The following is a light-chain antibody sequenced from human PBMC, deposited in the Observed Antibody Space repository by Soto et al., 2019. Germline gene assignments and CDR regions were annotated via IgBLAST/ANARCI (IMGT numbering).Light chain of an antibody. Sequence: QSALTQPASVSGSPGQSITISCTGTSSDVGYYNYVSWYQQHPGKAPKLMIYDVRYRPSGVSDRFSGSKSGNTASLTLSGRQAEDEADYYCSSYTSSSTLVFGTGTKLTVL. CDR2: DVR. V-gene: IGLV2-14*03. CDR3: SSYTSSSTLV. J-gene: IGLJ1*01. CDR1: SSDVGYYNY.